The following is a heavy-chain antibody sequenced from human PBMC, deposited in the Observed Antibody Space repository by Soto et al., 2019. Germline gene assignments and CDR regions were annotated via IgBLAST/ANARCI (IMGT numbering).Heavy chain of an antibody. CDR3: ERQGSY. Sequence: SETLSLRCTFSRVSISSTSYKWVWMRQPPRKGLEWIGTLGYGETAHHNPSLRSRINISADPSKKQVSLTLPSVTAADTAVYYCERQGSYWGQGSLVTVSS. CDR1: RVSISSTSYK. V-gene: IGHV4-39*01. J-gene: IGHJ4*02. CDR2: LGYGETA.